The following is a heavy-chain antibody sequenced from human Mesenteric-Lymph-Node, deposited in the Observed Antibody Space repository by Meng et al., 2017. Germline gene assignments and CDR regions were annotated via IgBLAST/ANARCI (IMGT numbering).Heavy chain of an antibody. Sequence: VQLQQSAAGLVKPTQTLSLTCAIAGDSVSSNDDDWNWIRQSPSRGLEWLGRTYYRSKWYNGYAVSVKSRITINPDTSKNQFSLQLNSVTPEDTAMYYCARSGSSGWIDYWGQGTLVTVSS. CDR2: TYYRSKWYN. CDR1: GDSVSSNDDD. J-gene: IGHJ4*02. CDR3: ARSGSSGWIDY. D-gene: IGHD6-19*01. V-gene: IGHV6-1*01.